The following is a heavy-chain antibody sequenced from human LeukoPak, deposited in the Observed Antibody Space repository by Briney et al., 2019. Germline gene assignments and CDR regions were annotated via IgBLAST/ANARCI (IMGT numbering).Heavy chain of an antibody. CDR1: GGSISSGGYS. CDR3: ARTGRRAFDI. D-gene: IGHD2-15*01. J-gene: IGHJ3*02. Sequence: PSETLSLTCAVSGGSISSGGYSWSWIRQPPGKGLEWIGYIYHSGSTYYNPSLKSRVTISVDRSKNQFSLKLSSVTAADTAVYYCARTGRRAFDIWGQGTMVTVSS. CDR2: IYHSGST. V-gene: IGHV4-30-2*01.